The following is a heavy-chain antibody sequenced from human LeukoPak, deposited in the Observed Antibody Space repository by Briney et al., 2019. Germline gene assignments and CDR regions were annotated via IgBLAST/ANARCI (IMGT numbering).Heavy chain of an antibody. CDR3: ARHVWLQPFDY. Sequence: SETLSLTCSVSGGSMNSYYWSWIRQSPGKGLEWIGYIYYSVSTNYTPYRKSRVTISVDTSKNQLSLKLSSVTAADTAVYYCARHVWLQPFDYWGQGTLVTVSS. D-gene: IGHD3-9*01. CDR1: GGSMNSYY. J-gene: IGHJ4*02. V-gene: IGHV4-59*08. CDR2: IYYSVST.